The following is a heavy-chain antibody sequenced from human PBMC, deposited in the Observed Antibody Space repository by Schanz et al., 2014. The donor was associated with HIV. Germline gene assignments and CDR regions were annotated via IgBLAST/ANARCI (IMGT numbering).Heavy chain of an antibody. CDR3: ARSPDYGDLRRGDWFDP. Sequence: QVQLVQSGTEVKKPGASMNVSCKASGYTFAKYFLIHWVRQAPGQGLEWMGGIIPMFGTTKYPQRLQGRVTIIADKSTTTAYMELSNLRSEDTAVYYCARSPDYGDLRRGDWFDPWGQGTLVIVSS. CDR2: IIPMFGTT. CDR1: GYTFAKYF. D-gene: IGHD4-17*01. V-gene: IGHV1-69*06. J-gene: IGHJ5*02.